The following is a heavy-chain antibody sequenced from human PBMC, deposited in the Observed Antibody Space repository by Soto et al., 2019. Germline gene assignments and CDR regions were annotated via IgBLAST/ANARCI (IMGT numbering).Heavy chain of an antibody. Sequence: GGSLRLSCAASGFTFSSYAMSWVRQAPGKGLEWVSAISGSGGSTYYADSVKGRFTISRDNSKNTLYLQMNSLRAEDTAVYYCAKGANLGSYYNLRTPYFDYWGQGTLVTVSS. CDR1: GFTFSSYA. CDR2: ISGSGGST. CDR3: AKGANLGSYYNLRTPYFDY. J-gene: IGHJ4*02. D-gene: IGHD3-10*01. V-gene: IGHV3-23*01.